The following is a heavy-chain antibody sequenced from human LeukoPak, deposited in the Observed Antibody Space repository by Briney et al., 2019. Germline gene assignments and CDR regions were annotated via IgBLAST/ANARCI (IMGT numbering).Heavy chain of an antibody. CDR1: GYTFTSYR. Sequence: ASVKVSCKASGYTFTSYRISWVRQAPGQGLEWMGWISAYNGNTNNAQKLQGRVTMTTDTSTSTAYMELRSLRSDDTAVYYCARDGAYYYDSSGYWPFDYWGQGILVTVSS. D-gene: IGHD3-22*01. V-gene: IGHV1-18*01. CDR2: ISAYNGNT. CDR3: ARDGAYYYDSSGYWPFDY. J-gene: IGHJ4*02.